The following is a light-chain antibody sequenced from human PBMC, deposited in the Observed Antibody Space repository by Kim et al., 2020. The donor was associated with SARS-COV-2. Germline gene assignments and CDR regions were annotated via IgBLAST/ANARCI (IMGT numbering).Light chain of an antibody. CDR2: ATS. Sequence: DIQMTQSPSSLSASVGDRLTLTCRASQDISNSLAWYQQKPGKAPKLLLSATSKLERGVPSRFSGSGSGTTYTLTISNLQPEDFATYYCQQYYSHPLTFGGGTKVAI. CDR3: QQYYSHPLT. J-gene: IGKJ4*01. V-gene: IGKV1-NL1*01. CDR1: QDISNS.